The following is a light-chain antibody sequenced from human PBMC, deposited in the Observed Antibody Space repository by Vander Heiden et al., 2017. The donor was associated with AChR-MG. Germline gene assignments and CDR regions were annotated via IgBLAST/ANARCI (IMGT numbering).Light chain of an antibody. CDR1: QSISSY. CDR3: QQSYSTPRT. J-gene: IGKJ2*01. Sequence: DIPTTQSPSSLSASVGDRVTITCRAGQSISSYLNWYQQKPGKAPNLLIYAASSLQSGVPSRFSGSGSGTDFTLTISSLQPEDSATYYCQQSYSTPRTFGQGTKLEIK. V-gene: IGKV1-39*01. CDR2: AAS.